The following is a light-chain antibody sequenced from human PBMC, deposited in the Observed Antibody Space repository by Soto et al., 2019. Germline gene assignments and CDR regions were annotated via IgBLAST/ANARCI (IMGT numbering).Light chain of an antibody. Sequence: DIQMTQSPSSLSASLGDRVTITCRASQGIGVYLAWFQQKPGNVPKLLIYAASTLQSGVPSRFSGSGSGTDFTLTISSLPPEDVATYYFQKYNSAPLTFGGGTKVEIK. CDR1: QGIGVY. CDR2: AAS. J-gene: IGKJ4*01. V-gene: IGKV1-27*01. CDR3: QKYNSAPLT.